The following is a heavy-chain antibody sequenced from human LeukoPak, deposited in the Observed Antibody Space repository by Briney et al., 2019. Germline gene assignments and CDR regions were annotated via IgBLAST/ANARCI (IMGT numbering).Heavy chain of an antibody. CDR1: GFTFSDSW. V-gene: IGHV3-7*01. CDR2: MNQDGGEK. Sequence: GRSLRLSCAASGFTFSDSWMSWVRQAPGKGLEWVANMNQDGGEKDYVDSVKGRFTISRDNARNSLYLQMGSLRAEDTAVYYCATYTHWVAGDVWGQGTTVTVSS. J-gene: IGHJ6*02. D-gene: IGHD3-16*01. CDR3: ATYTHWVAGDV.